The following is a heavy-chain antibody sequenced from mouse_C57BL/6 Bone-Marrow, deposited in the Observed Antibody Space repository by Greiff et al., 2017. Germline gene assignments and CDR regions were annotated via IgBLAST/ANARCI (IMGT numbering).Heavy chain of an antibody. CDR2: IDPETGGT. CDR1: GYTFTDYE. Sequence: VQLQQSGAELVRPGASVTLSCKASGYTFTDYEMHWVKQTPVHGLEWIGAIDPETGGTAYNQKFKGKAILTADKSSSTAYMELRSLTSEDSAVDYCTRWLLRRWVFAYWGKGTLVTVSA. J-gene: IGHJ3*01. CDR3: TRWLLRRWVFAY. V-gene: IGHV1-15*01. D-gene: IGHD1-1*01.